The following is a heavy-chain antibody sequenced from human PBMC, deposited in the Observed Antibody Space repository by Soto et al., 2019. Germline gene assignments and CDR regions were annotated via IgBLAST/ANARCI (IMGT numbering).Heavy chain of an antibody. V-gene: IGHV1-69*13. D-gene: IGHD6-6*01. CDR3: ARGIAARPHYYYYGMDV. CDR1: GGTFSSYA. CDR2: IIPIFGTA. J-gene: IGHJ6*02. Sequence: SVKVSCKASGGTFSSYAISWVRQAPGQGLEWMGGIIPIFGTANYAQKFQGRVTITADESTSTAYMELSSLRSEDTAVYYCARGIAARPHYYYYGMDVWGQGTTVTVSS.